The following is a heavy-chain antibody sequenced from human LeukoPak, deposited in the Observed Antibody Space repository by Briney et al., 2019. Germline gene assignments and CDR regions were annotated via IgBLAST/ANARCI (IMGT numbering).Heavy chain of an antibody. CDR3: ARGAGELRVRFDP. J-gene: IGHJ5*02. V-gene: IGHV4-4*07. CDR2: VYTSGST. CDR1: GGSISSYY. Sequence: SETLSLTCTVSGGSISSYYWSWIRQPAGKGLEWVGRVYTSGSTNYNPSLKSRATLSIDTSRNQFSLILSSVTAADTAVYYCARGAGELRVRFDPWGQGTLVTVSS. D-gene: IGHD1-26*01.